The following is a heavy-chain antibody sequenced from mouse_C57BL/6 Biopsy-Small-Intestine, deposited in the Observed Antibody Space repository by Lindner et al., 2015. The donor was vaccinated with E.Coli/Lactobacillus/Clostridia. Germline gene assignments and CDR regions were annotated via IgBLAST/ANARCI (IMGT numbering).Heavy chain of an antibody. CDR3: AREDGYYFDY. CDR1: GYTFTSYG. CDR2: IYPRSGNT. Sequence: VQLQESGAELARPGASVKLSCKASGYTFTSYGISWVKQRTGRGLEWIGEIYPRSGNTYYNEKFKGKATLTADKSSSTAYMELRSLTSEDSAVYFCAREDGYYFDYWGQGTTLTVSS. J-gene: IGHJ2*01. V-gene: IGHV1-81*01.